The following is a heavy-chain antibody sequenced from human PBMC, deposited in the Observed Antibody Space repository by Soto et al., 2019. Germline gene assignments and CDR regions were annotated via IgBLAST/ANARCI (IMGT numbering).Heavy chain of an antibody. CDR3: ARGLLWFGELSRIGMDA. J-gene: IGHJ6*02. CDR2: INAGNGNT. CDR1: GYTFTSYA. Sequence: ASVKVSCKASGYTFTSYAMHWVRQAPGQRLEWMGWINAGNGNTKYSQKFQGRVTITRDTSASTAYMELSSLRSEDTAVYYCARGLLWFGELSRIGMDAWGQGTTVTVSS. V-gene: IGHV1-3*01. D-gene: IGHD3-10*01.